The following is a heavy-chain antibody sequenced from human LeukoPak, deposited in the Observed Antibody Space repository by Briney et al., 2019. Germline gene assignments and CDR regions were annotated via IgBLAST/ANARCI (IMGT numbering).Heavy chain of an antibody. J-gene: IGHJ6*03. CDR1: GGSFSGYY. V-gene: IGHV4-34*01. CDR2: INHSGST. Sequence: TSSETPSLTCAVYGGSFSGYYWSWIRQPPGKGLEWIGEINHSGSTNYNPSLKSRVTISVDTSKNQFSLKLSSVTAADTAVYYCARGLITFGGVIVHYYYYYMDVWGKGTTVTISS. D-gene: IGHD3-16*02. CDR3: ARGLITFGGVIVHYYYYYMDV.